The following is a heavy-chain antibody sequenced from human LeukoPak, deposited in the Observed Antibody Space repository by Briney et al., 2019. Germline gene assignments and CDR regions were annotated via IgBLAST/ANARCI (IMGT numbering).Heavy chain of an antibody. J-gene: IGHJ6*02. CDR3: ARDWSAIGGGGMDV. Sequence: ASVKVSCKASGYIFINFAMHWVRQAPGQRLEWVAWINAGNDDTKYSQKFQGRVTITRDTSASTVYMELSSLRSEDTAVYYCARDWSAIGGGGMDVWGQGTTVTVSS. D-gene: IGHD4-23*01. CDR1: GYIFINFA. CDR2: INAGNDDT. V-gene: IGHV1-3*01.